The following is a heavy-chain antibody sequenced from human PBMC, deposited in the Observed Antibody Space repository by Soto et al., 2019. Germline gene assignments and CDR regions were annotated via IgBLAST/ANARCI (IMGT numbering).Heavy chain of an antibody. V-gene: IGHV4-31*03. Sequence: QVQLQESGPGLVMPSQTLSLTCIVSGGSISSGGYYCSWIRQHPGKGLEWMGYIYYSGSTYYNPSLKSXXAXSXXTSKNQLSLKLSSVTAADTAVYYCVSSALSDAFDIWGQGTMVTVSS. CDR1: GGSISSGGYY. J-gene: IGHJ3*02. D-gene: IGHD3-22*01. CDR2: IYYSGST. CDR3: VSSALSDAFDI.